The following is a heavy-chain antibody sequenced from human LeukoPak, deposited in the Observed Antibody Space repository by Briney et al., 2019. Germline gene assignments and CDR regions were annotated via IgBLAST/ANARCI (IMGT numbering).Heavy chain of an antibody. CDR3: ARKRGIAAAGTPRPFDY. V-gene: IGHV4-34*01. CDR2: INHSGST. Sequence: SETLSLTCAVYGGSFSGYYWSWIRQPPGKGLEWIGEINHSGSTHYNPSLKSRVTISVDTSKNQFSLKLSSVTAADTAVYYCARKRGIAAAGTPRPFDYWGQGTLVTVSS. D-gene: IGHD6-13*01. J-gene: IGHJ4*02. CDR1: GGSFSGYY.